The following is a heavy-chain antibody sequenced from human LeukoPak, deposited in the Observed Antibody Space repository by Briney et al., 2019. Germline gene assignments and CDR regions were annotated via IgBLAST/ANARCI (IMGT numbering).Heavy chain of an antibody. Sequence: PGGSLRLSCAASGFTFSSYWMHWVRQAPGKGLVWVSRINSDGSSTSYADSVKGRFTISRDNAKNTLYLQMNSLRAEDTAMYYCARDLVYVAAAGPEDAFDIWGQGTMVTVSP. CDR2: INSDGSST. D-gene: IGHD6-13*01. CDR1: GFTFSSYW. V-gene: IGHV3-74*01. J-gene: IGHJ3*02. CDR3: ARDLVYVAAAGPEDAFDI.